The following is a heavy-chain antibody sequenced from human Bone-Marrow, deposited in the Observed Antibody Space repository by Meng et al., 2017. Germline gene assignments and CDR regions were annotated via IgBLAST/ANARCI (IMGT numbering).Heavy chain of an antibody. J-gene: IGHJ2*01. V-gene: IGHV3-21*01. CDR1: GFTFSSYE. CDR2: ISSSSSYI. CDR3: ARVEDTAMVGDWYFDL. Sequence: GESLKISCAASGFTFSSYEMNWVRQAPGKGLEWVSSISSSSSYIYYADSVKGRFTISRDNAKNSLYLQMNSLRAEDTAVYYCARVEDTAMVGDWYFDLWGRGTLVTVSS. D-gene: IGHD5-18*01.